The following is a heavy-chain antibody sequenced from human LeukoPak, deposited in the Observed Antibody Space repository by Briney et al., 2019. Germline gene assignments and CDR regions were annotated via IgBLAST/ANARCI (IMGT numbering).Heavy chain of an antibody. J-gene: IGHJ3*02. CDR1: GFTFSSYA. Sequence: GGSLRLSCAASGFTFSSYAMHWVRQAPGKGLEWVAVISYDGSNKYYADSVKGRFTISRDNAKNSLYLQMNSLRAEDTAVYYCARWETNFDAFDIWGQGTMVTVSS. CDR2: ISYDGSNK. CDR3: ARWETNFDAFDI. D-gene: IGHD1-26*01. V-gene: IGHV3-30-3*01.